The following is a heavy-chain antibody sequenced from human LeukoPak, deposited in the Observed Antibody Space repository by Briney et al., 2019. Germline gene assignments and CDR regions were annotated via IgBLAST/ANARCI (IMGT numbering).Heavy chain of an antibody. CDR3: ARRHYGSYKNPDAFDI. Sequence: GGSLRLSCAASGFTFSSYSMNWVRQAPGKGLEWVSYISSSSSTIYYADSVKGRFTISRDNAKNSLYLQMNSLRAEDTAVYYCARRHYGSYKNPDAFDIWGQGTMVTVSS. D-gene: IGHD1-26*01. CDR1: GFTFSSYS. V-gene: IGHV3-48*04. CDR2: ISSSSSTI. J-gene: IGHJ3*02.